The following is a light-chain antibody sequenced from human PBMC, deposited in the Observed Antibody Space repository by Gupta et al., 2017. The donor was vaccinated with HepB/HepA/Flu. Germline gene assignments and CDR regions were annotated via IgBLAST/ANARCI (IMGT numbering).Light chain of an antibody. CDR1: SSDVGGYNS. J-gene: IGLJ1*01. V-gene: IGLV2-11*01. Sequence: QTALTQPPPVSAPPGQSVIISCTRTSSDVGGYNSVSWYQQHPGKDPKLMIYDVNKRPSEVPARFSGAKSGNTASLPISGLQAEDEADYHCCSYAGDSSYVFGSGTKVTVL. CDR2: DVN. CDR3: CSYAGDSSYV.